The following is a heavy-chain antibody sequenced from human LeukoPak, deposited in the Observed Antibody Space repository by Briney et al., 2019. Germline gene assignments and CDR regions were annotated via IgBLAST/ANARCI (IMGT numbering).Heavy chain of an antibody. CDR2: IYYSGST. Sequence: SETLSLTCTVSGGSISSSSYYWGWIRQPPGKGLEWIGSIYYSGSTYYNPSLKSRVTISVDTSKNQFSLKLSSVTAADTAVYYCAGSAPGTVDYWGRGTLVTVSS. D-gene: IGHD6-13*01. V-gene: IGHV4-39*01. J-gene: IGHJ4*02. CDR1: GGSISSSSYY. CDR3: AGSAPGTVDY.